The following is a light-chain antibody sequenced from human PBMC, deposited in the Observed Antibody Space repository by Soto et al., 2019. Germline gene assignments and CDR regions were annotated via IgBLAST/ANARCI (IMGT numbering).Light chain of an antibody. CDR1: SSDVGGYNY. CDR2: DVS. CDR3: CSYAGSYSYV. J-gene: IGLJ1*01. Sequence: QSVLTQPRSVSGSPGQSVTISCTGTSSDVGGYNYVSWYQEQPGKAPKLMIYDVSKRPSGVPDRFSGSKSGITASLTISGLQAEDEADYYCCSYAGSYSYVFGTGTKV. V-gene: IGLV2-11*01.